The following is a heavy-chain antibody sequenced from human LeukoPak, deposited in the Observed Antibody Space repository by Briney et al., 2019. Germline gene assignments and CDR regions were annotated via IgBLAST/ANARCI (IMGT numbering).Heavy chain of an antibody. CDR1: GYTFTSYY. V-gene: IGHV1-46*01. Sequence: ASVKVSCKASGYTFTSYYMHWVRQAPGQGLEWMGIINPSGGSTSYAQKFQGRVTMTRDTSTSTVYMELSSPRSEDTAVYYCARDREVSSSSIAVAPPEGYWGQGTLVTVSS. D-gene: IGHD6-19*01. CDR2: INPSGGST. J-gene: IGHJ4*02. CDR3: ARDREVSSSSIAVAPPEGY.